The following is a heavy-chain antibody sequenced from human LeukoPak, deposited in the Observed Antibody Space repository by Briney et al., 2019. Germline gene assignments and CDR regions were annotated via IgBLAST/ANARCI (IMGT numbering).Heavy chain of an antibody. CDR1: GGSFSGYY. V-gene: IGHV4-34*01. CDR2: INHSGGT. CDR3: AKRPRLGVAARPNAFDI. D-gene: IGHD6-6*01. Sequence: PSETLSLTCAVYGGSFSGYYWSWIRQPPGKGLEWIGEINHSGGTNYNPSLKSRVTISVDTSKNQFSLKLSSVTAAGTAVYYCAKRPRLGVAARPNAFDIWGQGTMVTVSS. J-gene: IGHJ3*02.